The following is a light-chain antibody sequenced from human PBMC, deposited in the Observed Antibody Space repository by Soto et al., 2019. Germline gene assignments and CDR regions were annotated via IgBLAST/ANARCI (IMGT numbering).Light chain of an antibody. CDR2: KAS. J-gene: IGKJ4*01. Sequence: DIQMTQSPSTLSASVGDRVTITCRASQNIDSWLAWYHQKPGKAPKLLIYKASSLQSGVPSRFSGSVSGTEFTLTISSMQPDDFATYYCQQYISFPLTFGGGTKVELK. CDR1: QNIDSW. CDR3: QQYISFPLT. V-gene: IGKV1-5*03.